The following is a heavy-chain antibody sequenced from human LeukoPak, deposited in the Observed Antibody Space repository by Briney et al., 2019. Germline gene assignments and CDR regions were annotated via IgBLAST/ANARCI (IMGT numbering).Heavy chain of an antibody. D-gene: IGHD6-19*01. CDR1: GFTVSNNY. Sequence: GGSLRPSCAASGFTVSNNYMSWVRQSPGKGLEWVSVIYTDGSTYYADSVKGRFTISRDNSKNTVYLQMNSLRAEDTAVYYCARTPGIAVAGTGYFDYWGQGTLVTVSS. CDR3: ARTPGIAVAGTGYFDY. V-gene: IGHV3-53*01. CDR2: IYTDGST. J-gene: IGHJ4*02.